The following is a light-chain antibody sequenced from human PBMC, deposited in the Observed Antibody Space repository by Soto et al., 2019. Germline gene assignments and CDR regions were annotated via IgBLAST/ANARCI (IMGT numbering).Light chain of an antibody. Sequence: EIVLTQSPGTLSLSPGERATLSCRASQSVSSSYLAWYQQKPGQAPRLLIYGASRRATGIPDRFSGSGSGTDFTLTISRLELEEFAVYYCQQYGSSSWTFGQGTKLEIK. CDR2: GAS. CDR3: QQYGSSSWT. CDR1: QSVSSSY. V-gene: IGKV3-20*01. J-gene: IGKJ1*01.